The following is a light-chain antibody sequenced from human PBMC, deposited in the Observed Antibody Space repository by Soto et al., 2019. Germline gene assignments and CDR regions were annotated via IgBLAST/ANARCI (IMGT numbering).Light chain of an antibody. J-gene: IGKJ5*01. V-gene: IGKV1-9*01. Sequence: EIQLTQSPSFLSESVGDRVTITCRASQGINSYLAWYQQKPGKVPKLLIYAASTLQSGVPSRFSGSGSGTEFTLTISRLQPEDFATYYCQQINSYPITFGQGTRLEI. CDR3: QQINSYPIT. CDR2: AAS. CDR1: QGINSY.